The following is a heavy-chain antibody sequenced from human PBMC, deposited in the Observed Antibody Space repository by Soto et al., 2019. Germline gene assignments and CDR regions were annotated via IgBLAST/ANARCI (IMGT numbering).Heavy chain of an antibody. V-gene: IGHV1-3*01. CDR1: GYTFTSYA. J-gene: IGHJ4*02. Sequence: ASLQVSCKSSGYTFTSYARHWVRQAPGQRLEWMGWINAGNGNTKYSQKFQGRVTITRDTSASTAYMELSSLRSEDTAVYYCAKDGPYSGNYYYFDYWGQGTLVNVSS. CDR2: INAGNGNT. CDR3: AKDGPYSGNYYYFDY. D-gene: IGHD1-26*01.